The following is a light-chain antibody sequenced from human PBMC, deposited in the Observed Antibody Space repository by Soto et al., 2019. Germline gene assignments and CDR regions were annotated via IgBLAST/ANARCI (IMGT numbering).Light chain of an antibody. Sequence: EIVLTQSPGTLSLSPGERATLSCRTSQSVSNNYLAWYQQKPGQAPRLLIYGASSRATGIPDRFSGSGSGTDFTLTITRLEPEDFAVYYCQHFSSPITFGQGTRLEIK. CDR2: GAS. CDR1: QSVSNNY. J-gene: IGKJ5*01. CDR3: QHFSSPIT. V-gene: IGKV3-20*01.